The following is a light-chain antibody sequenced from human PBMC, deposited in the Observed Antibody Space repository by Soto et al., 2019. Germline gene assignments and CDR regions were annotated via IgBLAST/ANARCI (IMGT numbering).Light chain of an antibody. J-gene: IGKJ2*01. Sequence: EIMMTQSPATLSVSPGERATLSCRASQTVARNLAWYQQKPGQAPSLLIHGASTRATGVSARFSGSGSGTEFTITISSLQSEDFAVYYCQQYHNWPPQYTFGQGTKLQIK. V-gene: IGKV3-15*01. CDR3: QQYHNWPPQYT. CDR1: QTVARN. CDR2: GAS.